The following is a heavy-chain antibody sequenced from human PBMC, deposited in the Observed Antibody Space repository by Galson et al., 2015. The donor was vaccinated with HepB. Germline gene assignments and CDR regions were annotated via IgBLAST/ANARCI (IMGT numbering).Heavy chain of an antibody. CDR2: IYYNRST. V-gene: IGHV4-39*01. CDR1: GGSTSSSSYY. Sequence: ETLSLTCTVSGGSTSSSSYYWGWIRQPPGKGLEWIGSIYYNRSTDYNPSLKSRVTISVDTSKNHFFLELSSVTAADTAVFYCARHRLITTPLGRTWFDPWGQGTRVTVSS. CDR3: ARHRLITTPLGRTWFDP. D-gene: IGHD1/OR15-1a*01. J-gene: IGHJ5*02.